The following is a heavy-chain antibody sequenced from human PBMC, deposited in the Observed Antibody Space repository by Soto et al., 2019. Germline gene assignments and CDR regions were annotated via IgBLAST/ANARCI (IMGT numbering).Heavy chain of an antibody. CDR3: ATDSPDTTGWYCDY. J-gene: IGHJ4*02. CDR1: GFTFSNYA. D-gene: IGHD6-19*01. CDR2: ISYDGSNK. Sequence: QVQLVESGGGVVQPGKSLRLSCAASGFTFSNYAVHWVRQAPGKGLEWVAIISYDGSNKYYADSVKGRFTISRDNSKNTLYLQMSSLIADDTAVYYCATDSPDTTGWYCDYWGQGTLVTVSS. V-gene: IGHV3-30-3*01.